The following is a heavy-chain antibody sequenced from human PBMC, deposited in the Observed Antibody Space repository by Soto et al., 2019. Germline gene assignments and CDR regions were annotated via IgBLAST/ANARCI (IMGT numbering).Heavy chain of an antibody. CDR3: ARSGYSYGPFDY. D-gene: IGHD5-18*01. CDR1: GFVFSTFG. V-gene: IGHV3-33*01. J-gene: IGHJ4*02. Sequence: GGSLRLSCAASGFVFSTFGMHWVRQAPDRGPEWVAVIWYDGSKQYYADSVKGRFTISRDNSKNTLYLQMNSLRAEDKAVYYCARSGYSYGPFDYWGQGTLVTVSS. CDR2: IWYDGSKQ.